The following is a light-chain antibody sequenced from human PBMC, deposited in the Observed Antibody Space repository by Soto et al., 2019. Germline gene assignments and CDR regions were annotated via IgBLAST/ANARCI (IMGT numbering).Light chain of an antibody. CDR1: QSISTW. CDR3: QQYNTYPLT. J-gene: IGKJ4*01. V-gene: IGKV1-5*03. CDR2: KAS. Sequence: DIQMTQSPSTLSASVGDRVTITCRASQSISTWLAWYQQKPGKAPKLLIYKASSLESGVPSRFSGSGSGTEFTLTINSLQADDFATYYCQQYNTYPLTFGGGTTVEIK.